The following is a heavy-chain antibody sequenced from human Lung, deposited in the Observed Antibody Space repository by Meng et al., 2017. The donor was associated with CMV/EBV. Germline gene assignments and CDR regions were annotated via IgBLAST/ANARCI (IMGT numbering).Heavy chain of an antibody. CDR2: TTSGSSYI. Sequence: ESLKISXAASGFTFSSYWMSWVRQAPGKGLEWVSSTTSGSSYIFYADSVKGRFTVSRDNAKNSLYLQMNSLRAEDTAVYYCARIFEHGGELPITPLDYYGMDVWGQGTTVTVSS. CDR3: ARIFEHGGELPITPLDYYGMDV. V-gene: IGHV3-21*01. J-gene: IGHJ6*02. CDR1: GFTFSSYW. D-gene: IGHD3-10*01.